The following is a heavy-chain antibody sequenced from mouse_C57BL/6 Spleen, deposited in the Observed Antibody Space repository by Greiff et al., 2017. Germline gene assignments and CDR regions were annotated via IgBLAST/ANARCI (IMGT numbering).Heavy chain of an antibody. J-gene: IGHJ1*03. D-gene: IGHD1-1*01. CDR3: ASNYGSSRNWYFDV. V-gene: IGHV1-55*01. Sequence: QVQLQQPGAELVKPGASVKMSCKASGYTFTSYWITWVKQSPGQGLEWIGDIYPGSGSTNYNEKFKSKATLTVDTSSSTAYMQLSSLTSEDSAVYYCASNYGSSRNWYFDVWGTGTTVTVSS. CDR2: IYPGSGST. CDR1: GYTFTSYW.